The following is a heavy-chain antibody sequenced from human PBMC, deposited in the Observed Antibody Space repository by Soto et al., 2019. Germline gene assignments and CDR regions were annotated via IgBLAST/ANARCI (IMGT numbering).Heavy chain of an antibody. CDR3: ARGPTYSGSYYYGMDV. CDR1: GGSFSGYY. Sequence: QVQLQQWGAGLLKPSETLSLTCAVYGGSFSGYYWSWIRQPPGKGLEWIGEINHSGSTNYNPSLKSRVTISVDTSKNQFSLKLSSVTAAATAVYYCARGPTYSGSYYYGMDVWGQGTPVTVSS. J-gene: IGHJ6*02. D-gene: IGHD1-26*01. V-gene: IGHV4-34*01. CDR2: INHSGST.